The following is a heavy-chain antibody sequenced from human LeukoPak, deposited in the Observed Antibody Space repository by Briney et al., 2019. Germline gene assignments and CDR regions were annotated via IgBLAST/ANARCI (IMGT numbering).Heavy chain of an antibody. CDR3: ARLKDYYGSGSYYNDKKADAFDI. J-gene: IGHJ3*02. CDR2: IYPGDSDT. Sequence: GESLKISCKGSGYSFTSYWIGWVRQMPGKGLEWMGIIYPGDSDTRYSPSFQGQVTISADKSISTAYLQWSSLKASDTAMYYCARLKDYYGSGSYYNDKKADAFDIWGQGTMVTVSS. D-gene: IGHD3-10*01. CDR1: GYSFTSYW. V-gene: IGHV5-51*01.